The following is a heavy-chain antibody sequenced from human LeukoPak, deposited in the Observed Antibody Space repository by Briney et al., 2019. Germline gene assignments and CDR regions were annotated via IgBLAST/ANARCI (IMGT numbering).Heavy chain of an antibody. CDR2: INPNSGGT. V-gene: IGHV1-2*02. Sequence: ASVKVSCKASGYTFTGYYMHWVRQAPGQGLEWMGWINPNSGGTNYAQKFQGRATMTRDTSISTAYMELSRLRSDDTAVYHCARALGAYCSSTSCYGSNRAFDIWGQGTMVTVSS. D-gene: IGHD2-2*01. J-gene: IGHJ3*02. CDR1: GYTFTGYY. CDR3: ARALGAYCSSTSCYGSNRAFDI.